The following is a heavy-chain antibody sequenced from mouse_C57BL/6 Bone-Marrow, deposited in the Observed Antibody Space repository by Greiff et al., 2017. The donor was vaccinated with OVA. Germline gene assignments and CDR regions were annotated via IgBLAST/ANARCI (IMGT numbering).Heavy chain of an antibody. V-gene: IGHV1-26*01. J-gene: IGHJ2*01. Sequence: EVQLQQSGPELVKPGASVKISCKASGYTITDYYMNWVKQSHGKSLEWIGDINPNNGGTSYNQKFKGKATLTVDKSSNTAYMELRSLTSEDSAVYYCARAGYGFDYWGQGTTLTVSA. D-gene: IGHD2-10*02. CDR3: ARAGYGFDY. CDR1: GYTITDYY. CDR2: INPNNGGT.